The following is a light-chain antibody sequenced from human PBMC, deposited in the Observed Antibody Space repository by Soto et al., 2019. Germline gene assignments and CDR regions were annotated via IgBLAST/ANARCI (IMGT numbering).Light chain of an antibody. J-gene: IGLJ2*01. V-gene: IGLV2-14*01. CDR3: SSYTSSRTVG. Sequence: QSALTQPASVSGSPGQSITISCTGTSSDVGGYNYVSWYQQHPGKAPKLLIYEVSNRPSGVSNRFSGSKSGNTASLTISGLQAEVEADYYGSSYTSSRTVGFGGGTKVTVL. CDR1: SSDVGGYNY. CDR2: EVS.